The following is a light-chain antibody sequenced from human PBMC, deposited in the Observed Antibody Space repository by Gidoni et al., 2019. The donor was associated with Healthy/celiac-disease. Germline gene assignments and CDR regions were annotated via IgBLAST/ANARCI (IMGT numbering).Light chain of an antibody. CDR2: DAS. V-gene: IGKV1-33*01. CDR1: NDISNY. Sequence: DIQMTQSPSSLSASVGERVPITCPASNDISNYLNWYQQNPGKAPKLLIYDASKLETGVPSRFRGSGSGTDFTLTSSSLQHEDIATYYCQQYDNLPLTFGPGTKVDIK. J-gene: IGKJ3*01. CDR3: QQYDNLPLT.